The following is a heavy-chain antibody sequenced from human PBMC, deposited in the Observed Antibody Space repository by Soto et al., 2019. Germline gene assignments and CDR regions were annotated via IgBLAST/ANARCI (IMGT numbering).Heavy chain of an antibody. V-gene: IGHV1-18*01. D-gene: IGHD3-3*01. CDR3: ARDHPTIFGSGSFDS. J-gene: IGHJ4*02. CDR2: ISAYNGNT. Sequence: VASGKVSCKASGYTFTSYGSSWVRQAPGQGLEWMGWISAYNGNTNYAQKLQGRVTMTTDTSTSTAYMELRSLRSDDTDVYYCARDHPTIFGSGSFDSWGQGTLVTVSS. CDR1: GYTFTSYG.